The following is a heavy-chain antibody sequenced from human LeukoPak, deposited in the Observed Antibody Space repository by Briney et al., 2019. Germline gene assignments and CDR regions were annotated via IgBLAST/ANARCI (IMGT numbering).Heavy chain of an antibody. V-gene: IGHV3-15*01. CDR1: GFTFSNAW. J-gene: IGHJ4*02. Sequence: GGSLRLSCAASGFTFSNAWMSWVRQAPGKGLEWVGRIKSKTDGGTTDYAAPVKGRFTISRDDSKNTLYLQMNSLKTEDTAVYYCTTQYLGYCSSTSCYGGDYWGRGTLVTVSS. CDR3: TTQYLGYCSSTSCYGGDY. D-gene: IGHD2-2*01. CDR2: IKSKTDGGTT.